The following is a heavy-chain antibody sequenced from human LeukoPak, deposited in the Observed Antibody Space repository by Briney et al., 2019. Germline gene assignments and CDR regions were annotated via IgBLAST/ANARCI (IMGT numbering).Heavy chain of an antibody. Sequence: GGSLRLSCAASGFTFSSYAVHWVRQAPGKGLEWVAVISYDGSNKYYADSVKGRFTISRDNSKNTLYLQMNSLRAEDTAVYYCARGTPSSSGWLYYGMDVWGQGTTVTVSS. CDR2: ISYDGSNK. J-gene: IGHJ6*02. CDR1: GFTFSSYA. V-gene: IGHV3-30-3*01. CDR3: ARGTPSSSGWLYYGMDV. D-gene: IGHD6-19*01.